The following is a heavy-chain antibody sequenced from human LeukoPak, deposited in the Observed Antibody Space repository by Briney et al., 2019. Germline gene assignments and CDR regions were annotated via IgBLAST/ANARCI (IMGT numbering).Heavy chain of an antibody. CDR2: INSNSNFI. CDR3: AKWSGDSSIPGGAGGLDY. V-gene: IGHV3-21*04. D-gene: IGHD1-20*01. CDR1: GFTFNSYT. Sequence: GGSLRLSCIGSGFTFNSYTILWVRQPPGKGLEWVSSINSNSNFIYYADSVKGRFTISRDRAEKSVYLQMSNLRAEDTAEYYCAKWSGDSSIPGGAGGLDYWGQGALVTVSS. J-gene: IGHJ4*02.